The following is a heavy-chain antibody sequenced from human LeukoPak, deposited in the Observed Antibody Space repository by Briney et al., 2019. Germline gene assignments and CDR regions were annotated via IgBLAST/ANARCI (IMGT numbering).Heavy chain of an antibody. CDR2: IWYDGSNK. J-gene: IGHJ4*02. Sequence: PGGSLRLSCAASGFTFSSYGMHWVRQAPGKGLEWVAVIWYDGSNKYYADSVKGRFTISRDNSKNTLYLQMNSLRAEDTAVYYCAKGDYDYVWGSYRLPYYFDYWGQGTLVTVSS. CDR3: AKGDYDYVWGSYRLPYYFDY. V-gene: IGHV3-33*06. CDR1: GFTFSSYG. D-gene: IGHD3-16*02.